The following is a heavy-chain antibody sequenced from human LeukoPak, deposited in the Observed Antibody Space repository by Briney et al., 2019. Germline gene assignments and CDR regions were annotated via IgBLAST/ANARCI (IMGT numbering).Heavy chain of an antibody. V-gene: IGHV4-34*01. Sequence: SETLSLTCAVYGGSFSGYYWSWIRQPPGKGLEWIGEINHSGSTNYNPSLKSRVTISVDTSKNQFSLKLSSVTAADTAVYYCARATVVTTYYFDYWGQGTLVTVSS. CDR2: INHSGST. CDR1: GGSFSGYY. J-gene: IGHJ4*02. D-gene: IGHD4-23*01. CDR3: ARATVVTTYYFDY.